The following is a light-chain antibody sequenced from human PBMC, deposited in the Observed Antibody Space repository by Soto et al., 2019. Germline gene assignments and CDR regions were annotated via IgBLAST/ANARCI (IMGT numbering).Light chain of an antibody. CDR1: QDINKW. Sequence: DIQMTQSLSSVSASVGDRVTITCRASQDINKWLAWYQQKPGLAPNLVIYTASRLHGGGPSRFSGSASGTDFTLTISSLQAEDVATYYCQQGKSFPLTFGGGTKVDIK. CDR3: QQGKSFPLT. J-gene: IGKJ4*01. V-gene: IGKV1-12*01. CDR2: TAS.